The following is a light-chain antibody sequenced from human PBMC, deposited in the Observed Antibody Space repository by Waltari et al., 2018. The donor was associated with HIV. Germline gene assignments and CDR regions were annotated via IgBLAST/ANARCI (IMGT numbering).Light chain of an antibody. CDR1: ASAIGYFDY. CDR2: AVF. Sequence: QSALTQPRSVSGSPGQSVTISCTGTASAIGYFDYVSWYQQYPCKAPKVIIQAVFQRPSGVPDRCTASKSGITASLTISWLQDEDEADYYCCSYAGTYTYVFGSGTKVTVL. J-gene: IGLJ1*01. CDR3: CSYAGTYTYV. V-gene: IGLV2-11*01.